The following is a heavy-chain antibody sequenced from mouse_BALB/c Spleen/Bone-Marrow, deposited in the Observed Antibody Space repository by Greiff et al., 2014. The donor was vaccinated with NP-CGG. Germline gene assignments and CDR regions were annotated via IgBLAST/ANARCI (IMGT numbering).Heavy chain of an antibody. Sequence: VQGVESGAELVKPGASEKLSCKASGYTFTSYWMHWVKQRPGQGLEWIGEIDPSDSYTNYNQKFKGKATLTVDKSSSTAYMQLSSLTSEDSAVYYCARSRGYYDYWYFDVWGAGTTVTVSS. CDR1: GYTFTSYW. CDR2: IDPSDSYT. D-gene: IGHD2-4*01. J-gene: IGHJ1*01. CDR3: ARSRGYYDYWYFDV. V-gene: IGHV1-69*02.